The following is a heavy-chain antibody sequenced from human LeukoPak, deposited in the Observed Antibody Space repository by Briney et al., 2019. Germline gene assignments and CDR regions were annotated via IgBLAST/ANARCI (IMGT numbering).Heavy chain of an antibody. D-gene: IGHD3-3*01. Sequence: GGSLRLSCAASGFTFSSYAMSWVRQAPGKGLEWVSAISGSGGSTYYADSVKGRFTISRDNSKNTLYLQMNSLRAEDTAVYYCAKNYDFWSGYSDGVWFDPWGQGTLVTVSS. CDR2: ISGSGGST. CDR3: AKNYDFWSGYSDGVWFDP. CDR1: GFTFSSYA. V-gene: IGHV3-23*01. J-gene: IGHJ5*02.